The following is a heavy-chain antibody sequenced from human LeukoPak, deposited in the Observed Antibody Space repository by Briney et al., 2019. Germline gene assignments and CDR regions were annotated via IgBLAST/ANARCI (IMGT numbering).Heavy chain of an antibody. V-gene: IGHV3-74*01. J-gene: IGHJ4*02. Sequence: GGSLRLSCAASGFTFSSYWMHWVRQAPGKGLVWVSRINSDGSSTSYADSVKGRFTISRDNAKNTLYLQMNSLRAEDTAVYYCAKSHGYSYGFDYWGQGTLVTASS. CDR2: INSDGSST. CDR3: AKSHGYSYGFDY. CDR1: GFTFSSYW. D-gene: IGHD5-18*01.